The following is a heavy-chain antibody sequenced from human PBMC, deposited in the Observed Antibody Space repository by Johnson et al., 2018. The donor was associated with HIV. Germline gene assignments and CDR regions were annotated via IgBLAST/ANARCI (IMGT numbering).Heavy chain of an antibody. CDR1: GFNVSSNY. J-gene: IGHJ3*02. Sequence: EVQLVESGGGLVQPGGSLRLSCAASGFNVSSNYMSWVRQAPGKGLEWVANIKQDGSEKYYVDSVKGRFTISRDNAKNSLYLQMNSLRAEDTAVYYCARAASDAFDIWGHGTMVTVSS. CDR3: ARAASDAFDI. V-gene: IGHV3-7*03. CDR2: IKQDGSEK.